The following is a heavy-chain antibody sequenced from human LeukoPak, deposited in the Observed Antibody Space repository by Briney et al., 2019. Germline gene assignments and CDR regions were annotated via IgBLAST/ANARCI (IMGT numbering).Heavy chain of an antibody. CDR3: ARVDNDYGGNSYYYYYYMDV. J-gene: IGHJ6*03. CDR1: GGSISSHY. Sequence: PSETLSLTCTVSGGSISSHYWSWIRQPPGKGLEWIGYIYYSGSTNYNPSLKSRVTISVDTSKNQFSLELSSVTAADTAVYYCARVDNDYGGNSYYYYYYMDVWGKGTTVTVSS. D-gene: IGHD4-23*01. V-gene: IGHV4-59*11. CDR2: IYYSGST.